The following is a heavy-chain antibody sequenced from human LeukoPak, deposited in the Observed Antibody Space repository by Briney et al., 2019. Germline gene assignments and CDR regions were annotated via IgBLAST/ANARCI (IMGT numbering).Heavy chain of an antibody. D-gene: IGHD6-19*01. CDR1: GGSISSSSYY. V-gene: IGHV4-39*07. CDR2: IYYSGST. J-gene: IGHJ4*02. Sequence: SETLPLTCTVSGGSISSSSYYWGWIRQPPGKGLEWIGSIYYSGSTYYNPSLKSRVTISVDTSKNQFSLKLSSVTAADTAVYYCATAVAGTPVYWGQGTLVTVSS. CDR3: ATAVAGTPVY.